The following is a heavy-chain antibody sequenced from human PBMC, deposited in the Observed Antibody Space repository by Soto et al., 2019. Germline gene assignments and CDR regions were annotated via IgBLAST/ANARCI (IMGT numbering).Heavy chain of an antibody. Sequence: QVQLVQSGAEVRKPGASVKVSCKASGFPFTSLDITWVRQAPGQGLEWVGYMTPSGYIGFAQKFRGRVSMTRDASTSTVSMELSSLRSDDTAVYYCARYQEAAAFNDWGQGTLVTVSS. CDR3: ARYQEAAAFND. V-gene: IGHV1-8*01. J-gene: IGHJ4*02. CDR2: MTPSGYI. D-gene: IGHD6-25*01. CDR1: GFPFTSLD.